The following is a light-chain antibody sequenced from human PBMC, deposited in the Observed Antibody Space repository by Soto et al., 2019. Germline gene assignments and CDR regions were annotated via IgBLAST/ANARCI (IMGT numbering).Light chain of an antibody. J-gene: IGLJ1*01. Sequence: QSVLTQPASVSGSPGQSITISCTGTSGDVGNYNLVSWYQQHPGKAPRLMIYEVNKWPSGVSNRFSGSKPGNTASLTISGLQAEDEADYYCCSYVGSSTSYVFGTGTKV. V-gene: IGLV2-23*02. CDR1: SGDVGNYNL. CDR2: EVN. CDR3: CSYVGSSTSYV.